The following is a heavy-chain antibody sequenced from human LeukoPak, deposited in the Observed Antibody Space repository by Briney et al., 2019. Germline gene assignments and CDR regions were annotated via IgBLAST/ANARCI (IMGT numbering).Heavy chain of an antibody. CDR2: IYYSGST. CDR3: ARTAQGHSNYDIYYYYFYMDV. D-gene: IGHD4-11*01. J-gene: IGHJ6*03. CDR1: SGSISSYY. V-gene: IGHV4-59*01. Sequence: SETLSLTCTVSSGSISSYYWSWIRQPPGKGLEWIGYIYYSGSTNYNPSLKSRVTISVDTSKNQFSLKLSSVTAADTAVYYCARTAQGHSNYDIYYYYFYMDVWGKGTTVTVSS.